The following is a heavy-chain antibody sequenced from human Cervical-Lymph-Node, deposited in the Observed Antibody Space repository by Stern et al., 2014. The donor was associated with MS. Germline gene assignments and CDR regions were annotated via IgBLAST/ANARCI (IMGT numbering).Heavy chain of an antibody. V-gene: IGHV5-51*03. CDR1: GYRFTNNW. J-gene: IGHJ4*02. Sequence: EVQLVQSGAEVRKPGESLRISCEVSGYRFTNNWIGWVRQMPGKGLEWMGIIYPGDSETRYSPSFQGQGTILVDKSNSITYLQWSSLKASDTAIYYCARRGHGYMGIDYWGQGTLVTVSS. D-gene: IGHD1-1*01. CDR2: IYPGDSET. CDR3: ARRGHGYMGIDY.